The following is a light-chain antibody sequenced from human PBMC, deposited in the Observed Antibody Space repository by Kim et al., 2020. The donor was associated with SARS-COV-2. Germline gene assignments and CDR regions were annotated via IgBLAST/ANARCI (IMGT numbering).Light chain of an antibody. CDR3: NSRDSSGNHLV. CDR2: GKN. CDR1: SLRSYY. J-gene: IGLJ2*01. V-gene: IGLV3-19*01. Sequence: ALCQTVRITCQGDSLRSYYASWYQQKPGQAPVLVIYGKNNRPSGIPDRFSGSSSGNTASLTITGAQAEDEADYYCNSRDSSGNHLVFGGGTQLTVL.